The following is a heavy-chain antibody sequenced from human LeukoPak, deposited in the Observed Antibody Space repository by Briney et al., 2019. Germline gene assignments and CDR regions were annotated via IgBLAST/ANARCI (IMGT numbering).Heavy chain of an antibody. CDR1: GFTFSRYW. V-gene: IGHV3-7*01. Sequence: GGSLRLSCAASGFTFSRYWMTWVRQAPGKGLEWVANIKEDGSENSYVESVKGRFTISRDNAKNSLYLQLNSLRAEDTAVYYCARDGGYCSGGSCHRGGFDYWGQGTLVTVSS. CDR3: ARDGGYCSGGSCHRGGFDY. CDR2: IKEDGSEN. J-gene: IGHJ4*02. D-gene: IGHD2-15*01.